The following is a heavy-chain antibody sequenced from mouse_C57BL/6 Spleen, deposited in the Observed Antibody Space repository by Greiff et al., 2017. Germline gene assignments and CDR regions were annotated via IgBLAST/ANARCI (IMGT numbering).Heavy chain of an antibody. J-gene: IGHJ1*03. CDR1: GYTFTDYN. V-gene: IGHV1-18*01. Sequence: EVQLVESGPELVKPGASVKIPCKASGYTFTDYNMDWVKQSHGKSLEWIGDINPNNGGTIYNQKFKGKATLTVDKSSSTAYMELRSLTSEDTAVYYCARRGSLIDWYFDVWGTGTTVTVSS. CDR2: INPNNGGT. D-gene: IGHD3-1*01. CDR3: ARRGSLIDWYFDV.